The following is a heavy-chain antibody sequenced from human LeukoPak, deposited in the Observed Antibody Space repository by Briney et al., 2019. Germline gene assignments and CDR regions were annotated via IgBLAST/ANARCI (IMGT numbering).Heavy chain of an antibody. CDR2: ISTNGGGT. D-gene: IGHD2-15*01. CDR1: GFTFSTYA. Sequence: GGSLRLSCAASGFTFSTYAMHWVRQTPGKGLDYVSAISTNGGGTYYANSVKGRFTISRDNSKNTLYLQMGSLRAEDMAVYYCARYSSGVSCYSGYGYWGQGTLVTVSS. CDR3: ARYSSGVSCYSGYGY. J-gene: IGHJ4*02. V-gene: IGHV3-64*01.